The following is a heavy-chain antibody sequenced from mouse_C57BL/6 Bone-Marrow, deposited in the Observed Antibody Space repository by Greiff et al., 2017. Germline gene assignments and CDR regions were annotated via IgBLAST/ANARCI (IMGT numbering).Heavy chain of an antibody. CDR3: ARSPPYYYGSGYFDY. V-gene: IGHV1-81*01. CDR1: GYTFTSYG. D-gene: IGHD1-1*01. J-gene: IGHJ2*01. Sequence: QVQLQQSGAELARPGASVKLSCKASGYTFTSYGISWVKQRTGQGLEWIGEIYPRSGNTYYNEKFKGKATLTADKSSSTAYMELRSLTSEDSAVYYCARSPPYYYGSGYFDYWGQGTTLTVSA. CDR2: IYPRSGNT.